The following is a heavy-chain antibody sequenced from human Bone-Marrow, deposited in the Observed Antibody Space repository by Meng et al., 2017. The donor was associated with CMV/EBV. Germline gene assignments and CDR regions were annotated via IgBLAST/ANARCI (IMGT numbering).Heavy chain of an antibody. J-gene: IGHJ4*02. Sequence: GSLRLSCTVSGGSVSSGSYYWSWIRQPPGKGLEWIGEINHSGSTNYNPSLKSRVTISVDTSKNQFSLKLSSVTAADTAVYYCARGRFAYGSGSHDYWGQGTLVTVLL. D-gene: IGHD3-10*01. CDR2: INHSGST. V-gene: IGHV4-61*01. CDR1: GGSVSSGSYY. CDR3: ARGRFAYGSGSHDY.